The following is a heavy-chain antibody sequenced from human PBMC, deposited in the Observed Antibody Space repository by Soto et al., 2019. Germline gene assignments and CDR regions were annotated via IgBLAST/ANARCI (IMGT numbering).Heavy chain of an antibody. V-gene: IGHV3-11*01. J-gene: IGHJ6*02. CDR3: ARGVAVDDLYYYYYYGMDV. CDR2: ISSSGSTI. D-gene: IGHD6-19*01. Sequence: XGSLRLSSAASGFSFSDYYMSWIRQAPGKGLEWVSYISSSGSTIYYADSVKGRFTISRDNAKNSLYLQMNSLRAEDTAVYYCARGVAVDDLYYYYYYGMDVWGQGTTVTVSS. CDR1: GFSFSDYY.